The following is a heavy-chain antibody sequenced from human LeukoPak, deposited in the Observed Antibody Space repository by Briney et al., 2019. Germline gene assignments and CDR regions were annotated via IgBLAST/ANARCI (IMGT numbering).Heavy chain of an antibody. Sequence: SETLSLTCAVYGGSFNDYYWTWIRQPPGKGLEWIGEIIDSGSTNHNPSLKSRVTISVDTSKNQFSLKLSSVTAADTAVYYCAREEGRGYDFWGQGTLVTVSS. J-gene: IGHJ4*02. CDR2: IIDSGST. CDR3: AREEGRGYDF. CDR1: GGSFNDYY. D-gene: IGHD3-3*01. V-gene: IGHV4-34*12.